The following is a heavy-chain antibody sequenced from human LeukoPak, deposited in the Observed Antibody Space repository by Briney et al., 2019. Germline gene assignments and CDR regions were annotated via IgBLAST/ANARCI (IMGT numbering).Heavy chain of an antibody. CDR1: GGSISSGGYY. J-gene: IGHJ6*02. Sequence: ETLSLTCTVSGGSISSGGYYWSRIRQPPGKGLEWIGYIYYSGSTNYNPSLKSRVTISVDTSKNQFSLKLSSVTAADTAVYYCAREATSGGLPYYYYYGMDVWGQGTTVTVSS. CDR3: AREATSGGLPYYYYYGMDV. D-gene: IGHD1-26*01. CDR2: IYYSGST. V-gene: IGHV4-61*08.